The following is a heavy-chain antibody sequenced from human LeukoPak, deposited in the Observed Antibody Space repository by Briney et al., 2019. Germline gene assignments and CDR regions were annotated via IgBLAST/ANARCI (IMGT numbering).Heavy chain of an antibody. CDR1: GGSISSSSYS. CDR3: ARLPFPPSSYYYYGMDV. Sequence: SETLSLTCTVSGGSISSSSYSWGWIRQPPGKGLEWIGSIYYSGSTYYNPSLKSRVTISVDTSKNQFSLKLSSVTAADTAVYYCARLPFPPSSYYYYGMDVWGQGTTVTVSS. J-gene: IGHJ6*02. V-gene: IGHV4-39*01. D-gene: IGHD2/OR15-2a*01. CDR2: IYYSGST.